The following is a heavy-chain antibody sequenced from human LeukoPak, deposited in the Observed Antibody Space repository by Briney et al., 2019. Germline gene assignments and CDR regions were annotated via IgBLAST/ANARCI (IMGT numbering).Heavy chain of an antibody. D-gene: IGHD6-6*01. CDR2: IYYSGST. J-gene: IGHJ4*02. Sequence: SETLSLTCTVSGGSISSSSYYWGWIRQPPGKGLEWIGSIYYSGSTYYNPSLKSRVTISVDTSKNQFSLKLSSVTAADTAVYYCARLAAGAARPDSIDCWGQGTLVTVSS. V-gene: IGHV4-39*01. CDR3: ARLAAGAARPDSIDC. CDR1: GGSISSSSYY.